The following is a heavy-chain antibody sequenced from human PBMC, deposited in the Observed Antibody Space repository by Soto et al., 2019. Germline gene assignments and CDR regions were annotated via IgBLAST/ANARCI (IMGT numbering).Heavy chain of an antibody. V-gene: IGHV3-21*01. CDR3: ARDKTGVKVWFGELLTSFDAFDI. Sequence: EVQLVESGGGLVKPGGSLRLSCAASGFTFSSYSMNWVRQAPGKGLEWVSSISSSSSYIFYADSVKGRFTISRDNAKNSLDVQMNSLRAEDTAVYYSARDKTGVKVWFGELLTSFDAFDIWGQGSMVTVSS. D-gene: IGHD3-10*01. CDR1: GFTFSSYS. J-gene: IGHJ3*02. CDR2: ISSSSSYI.